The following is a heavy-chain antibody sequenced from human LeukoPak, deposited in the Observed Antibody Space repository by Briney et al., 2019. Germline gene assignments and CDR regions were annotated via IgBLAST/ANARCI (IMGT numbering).Heavy chain of an antibody. V-gene: IGHV1-46*01. CDR2: INPSGGGT. D-gene: IGHD4-17*01. Sequence: ASVKASCKASGYTFTNYYIHWVRQAPGQGLEWMGIINPSGGGTSYAQKFQGRVTMTRDTSTSTVYMELSSLRSEDTAVYYCARRGDYGDSLSYYTMDVWGQGTTVTVSS. CDR1: GYTFTNYY. CDR3: ARRGDYGDSLSYYTMDV. J-gene: IGHJ6*02.